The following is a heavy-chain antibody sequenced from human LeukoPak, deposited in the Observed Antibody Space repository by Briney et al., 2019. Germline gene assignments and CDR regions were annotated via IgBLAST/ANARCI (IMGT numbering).Heavy chain of an antibody. J-gene: IGHJ5*02. CDR3: ARVLLWFGETRYNWFDP. CDR2: IYHSGST. Sequence: PSQTLSLTCAVSGGSISSGGYSWSWIRQPPGKGLEWIGYIYHSGSTYYNPSLKSRVTISVDRSKNQFSLKLSSVTAADTAVYYCARVLLWFGETRYNWFDPWGQGTLVTVSS. CDR1: GGSISSGGYS. D-gene: IGHD3-10*01. V-gene: IGHV4-30-2*01.